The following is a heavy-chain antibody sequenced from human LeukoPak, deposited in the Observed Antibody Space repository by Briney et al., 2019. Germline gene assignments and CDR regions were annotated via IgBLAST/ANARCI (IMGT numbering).Heavy chain of an antibody. CDR3: ARTYGDY. J-gene: IGHJ4*02. CDR2: MNPNSGNT. D-gene: IGHD2-8*01. Sequence: GASVKVSCKASGGTFSSYAISWVRQAPGQGLEWMGWMNPNSGNTGYAQKFQGRVTMTRNTSISTAYMELSSLRSEDTAVYYCARTYGDYWGQGTLVTVSS. V-gene: IGHV1-8*02. CDR1: GGTFSSYA.